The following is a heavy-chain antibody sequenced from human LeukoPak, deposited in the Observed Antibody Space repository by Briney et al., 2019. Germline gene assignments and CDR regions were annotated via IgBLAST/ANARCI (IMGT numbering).Heavy chain of an antibody. D-gene: IGHD5-18*01. V-gene: IGHV1-69*05. CDR1: GGTFSSYA. J-gene: IGHJ4*02. CDR2: IIPIFGTA. Sequence: SVKASCKASGGTFSSYAISWVRQAPGQGLEWMGRIIPIFGTANYAQKFQGRVTITTDESTSTAYMELSSLRSEDTAVYYCARDPGYSYGYYFDYWGQGTLVTVSS. CDR3: ARDPGYSYGYYFDY.